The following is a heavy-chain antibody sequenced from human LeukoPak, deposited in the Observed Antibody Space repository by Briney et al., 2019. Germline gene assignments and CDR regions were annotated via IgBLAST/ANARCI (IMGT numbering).Heavy chain of an antibody. Sequence: SETLSLTCTVSGGSISSYYWSWIRQPPGKGLEWIGSIYYSGSTYYNPSLKSRVTISVDTSKNQFSLKLSSVTAADTAVYYCAREPRIAVAGADYWGQGTLVTVSS. D-gene: IGHD6-19*01. CDR1: GGSISSYY. V-gene: IGHV4-59*12. J-gene: IGHJ4*02. CDR2: IYYSGST. CDR3: AREPRIAVAGADY.